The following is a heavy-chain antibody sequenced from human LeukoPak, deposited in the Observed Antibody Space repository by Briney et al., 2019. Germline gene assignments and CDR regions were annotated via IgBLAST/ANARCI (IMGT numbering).Heavy chain of an antibody. CDR3: AKHYYYDSSGYPYYFDY. D-gene: IGHD3-22*01. V-gene: IGHV3-23*01. CDR1: GFTFSSYA. J-gene: IGHJ4*02. CDR2: ISGSGDST. Sequence: GGSLRLSCAASGFTFSSYAMSWVRQAPGKGLEWVSAISGSGDSTYYTDSVKGRFTISRDNSKSTLYLQMNSLRAEDTAVYYCAKHYYYDSSGYPYYFDYWGQGTLVTVSS.